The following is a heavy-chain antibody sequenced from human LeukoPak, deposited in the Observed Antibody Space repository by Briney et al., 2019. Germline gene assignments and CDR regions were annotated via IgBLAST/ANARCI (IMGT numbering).Heavy chain of an antibody. Sequence: PSETLSLTCTASGGSISSYYWSWIRQPPGKGLEWIGYIYYSGSTNHNPSLKSRVTISVDTSKNQFSLKLSSVTAADTAVYYCARHVGSGWEYFQHWGQGTLVTVSS. V-gene: IGHV4-59*08. CDR1: GGSISSYY. J-gene: IGHJ1*01. D-gene: IGHD6-19*01. CDR2: IYYSGST. CDR3: ARHVGSGWEYFQH.